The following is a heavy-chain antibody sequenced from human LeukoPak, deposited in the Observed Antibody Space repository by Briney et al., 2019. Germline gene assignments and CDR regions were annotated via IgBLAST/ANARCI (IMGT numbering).Heavy chain of an antibody. J-gene: IGHJ4*02. CDR3: ASLGSGWSSAFDY. CDR2: INPNSGGT. D-gene: IGHD6-19*01. CDR1: GYTFTGYY. V-gene: IGHV1-2*02. Sequence: ASVKVSCKASGYTFTGYYMHWVRQAPGQGLEWMGWINPNSGGTNYAQKFQGRVTMTRDTPISTAYMELSRLRSDDTAVYYCASLGSGWSSAFDYWGQGTLVTVSS.